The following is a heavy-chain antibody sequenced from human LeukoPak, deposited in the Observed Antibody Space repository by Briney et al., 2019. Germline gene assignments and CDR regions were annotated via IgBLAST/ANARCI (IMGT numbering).Heavy chain of an antibody. CDR3: ARFEYSYGYGDGFDI. D-gene: IGHD5-18*01. V-gene: IGHV3-48*01. CDR2: IGTSSNI. Sequence: GGSLRLTCAASGFTFSTYSMNWVRQAPGKGLEWVSYIGTSSNIYYTDSVKGRFTISRDNAKNSLYLQMNSLRAEDTATYYCARFEYSYGYGDGFDIWGQGTMVTVSS. CDR1: GFTFSTYS. J-gene: IGHJ3*02.